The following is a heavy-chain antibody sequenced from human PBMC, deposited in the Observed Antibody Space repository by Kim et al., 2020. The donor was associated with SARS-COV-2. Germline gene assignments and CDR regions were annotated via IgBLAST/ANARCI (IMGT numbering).Heavy chain of an antibody. Sequence: ASVKVSCKASGYTFTSYAMHWVRQAPGQRLEWMGWINAGNGNTKYSQKFQGRVTITRDTSASTAYMELSSLRSEDTAVYYCARGYYYDSSGYYPELDYWGQGTLVTVSS. J-gene: IGHJ4*02. CDR1: GYTFTSYA. D-gene: IGHD3-22*01. V-gene: IGHV1-3*01. CDR3: ARGYYYDSSGYYPELDY. CDR2: INAGNGNT.